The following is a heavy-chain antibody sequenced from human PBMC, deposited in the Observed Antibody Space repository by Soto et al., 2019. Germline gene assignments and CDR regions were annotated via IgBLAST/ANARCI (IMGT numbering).Heavy chain of an antibody. CDR3: ARWGIAAGDY. J-gene: IGHJ4*02. CDR2: IWYDGSNK. CDR1: GFTFSSYG. D-gene: IGHD6-13*01. V-gene: IGHV3-33*01. Sequence: QVQLVESGGGVVQPGRSLRLSCAESGFTFSSYGMLWVRQAPGKGLEWVAVIWYDGSNKYYADSVKGRFTISRDNSKNTLYLQMNSLRAEDTAVYYCARWGIAAGDYWGQGTLVTVSS.